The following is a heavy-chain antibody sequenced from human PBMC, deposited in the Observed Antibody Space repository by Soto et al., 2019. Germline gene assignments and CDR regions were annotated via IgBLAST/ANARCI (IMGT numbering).Heavy chain of an antibody. CDR3: AKDRQYPRDYFHY. J-gene: IGHJ4*02. V-gene: IGHV3-7*03. CDR2: IKHDGTEK. Sequence: GGSLRLSCAASGFSLRSYWMNWVRQAPGKGLEWVANIKHDGTEKYYVDSVKGRFTISRGDAKNSLYLQMNSLRAEDTAVYYCAKDRQYPRDYFHYWGQGTLVTVSS. D-gene: IGHD4-4*01. CDR1: GFSLRSYW.